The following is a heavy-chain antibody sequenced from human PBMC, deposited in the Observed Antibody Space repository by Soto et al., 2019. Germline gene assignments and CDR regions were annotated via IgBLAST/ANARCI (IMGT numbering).Heavy chain of an antibody. CDR2: IDTNGDT. D-gene: IGHD2-8*01. CDR3: ARGTVYYCPNDKCGFFFDH. CDR1: GDSLRRGFHH. J-gene: IGHJ4*02. V-gene: IGHV4-31*03. Sequence: QVQLQESGSGLLKPSQTLSLDCSVSGDSLRRGFHHWSWIRQTPGKGLQLIGYIDTNGDTHYDPSLTNRINMSIVTTDSRFSLKVTSVTAADTAVYYCARGTVYYCPNDKCGFFFDHWGQGALVTVTS.